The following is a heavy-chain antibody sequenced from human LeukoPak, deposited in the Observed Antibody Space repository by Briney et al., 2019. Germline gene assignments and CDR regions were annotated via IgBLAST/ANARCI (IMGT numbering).Heavy chain of an antibody. CDR2: IYPGDSDT. J-gene: IGHJ3*02. V-gene: IGHV5-51*01. Sequence: GESLKISCKGSGYSFTSYWIGWVRQMPGKGLEWMGIIYPGDSDTRYSPSFQGQVTISADKSISTAYLQWSSLKASDTAMYYCARLQVVVAGKGAFDIWGQGTMVTVSS. CDR3: ARLQVVVAGKGAFDI. CDR1: GYSFTSYW. D-gene: IGHD2-15*01.